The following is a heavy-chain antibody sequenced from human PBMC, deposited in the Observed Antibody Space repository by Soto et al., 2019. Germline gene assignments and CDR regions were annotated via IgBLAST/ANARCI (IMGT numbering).Heavy chain of an antibody. D-gene: IGHD3-10*01. Sequence: QVQLVQSGAEVKKPGSSVKVSCKASGGTFSSYAISWVRQAPGQGLEWMGGIIPIFGTANYAQKFQGRVTITADESTSTAYMELSSLRSEDTAVYYCARARTMVRGAIIPHYYYYGMDVWGQGTTVTVSS. CDR2: IIPIFGTA. J-gene: IGHJ6*02. CDR3: ARARTMVRGAIIPHYYYYGMDV. CDR1: GGTFSSYA. V-gene: IGHV1-69*01.